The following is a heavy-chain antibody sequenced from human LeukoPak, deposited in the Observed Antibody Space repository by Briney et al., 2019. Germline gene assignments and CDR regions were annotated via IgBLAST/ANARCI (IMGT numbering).Heavy chain of an antibody. CDR2: ISGDGGTK. V-gene: IGHV3-43*02. D-gene: IGHD4-17*01. CDR1: GFSFGDYD. CDR3: AKVASTGDPTFDY. Sequence: PGGSLRLSCAASGFSFGDYDMHWARQAPGKGLEWVSLISGDGGTKYYAGSVKGRFTISRDNSKNSLYLQMNSLRTEDTALYYCAKVASTGDPTFDYWGQGTLVTVSS. J-gene: IGHJ4*02.